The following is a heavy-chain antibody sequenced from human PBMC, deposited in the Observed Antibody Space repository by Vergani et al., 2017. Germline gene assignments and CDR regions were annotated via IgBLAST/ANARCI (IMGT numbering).Heavy chain of an antibody. D-gene: IGHD4-17*01. Sequence: EVQLLESGGGLVQPGGSLRLSCAASGFTFSSYAMSWVRQAPGKGLEWVSAISGSGGSTYYADSEKGRFTISRDNSKNTLYLQMNSLRAEDTAVYYCAKDLTSTVTTDYYGMDVWGQGTTVTVSS. CDR1: GFTFSSYA. CDR3: AKDLTSTVTTDYYGMDV. CDR2: ISGSGGST. J-gene: IGHJ6*02. V-gene: IGHV3-23*01.